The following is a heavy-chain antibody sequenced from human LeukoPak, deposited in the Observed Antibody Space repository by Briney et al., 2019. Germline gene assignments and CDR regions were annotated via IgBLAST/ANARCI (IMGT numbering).Heavy chain of an antibody. CDR3: AKPITDISITDAFDI. J-gene: IGHJ3*02. D-gene: IGHD1-14*01. V-gene: IGHV3-23*01. Sequence: PGGSLRLSCAASGFTFSSYAMSRVRQAPGKGLEWVSAISGSGGSTYYADSVKGRFTISRDNSKNTLYLQMNSLRAEDTAVYYCAKPITDISITDAFDIWGQGTMVTVSS. CDR2: ISGSGGST. CDR1: GFTFSSYA.